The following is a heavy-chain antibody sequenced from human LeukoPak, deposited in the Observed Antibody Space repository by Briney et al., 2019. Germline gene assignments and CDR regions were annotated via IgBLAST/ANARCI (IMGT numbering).Heavy chain of an antibody. CDR3: AREGTTVVTRVFDH. D-gene: IGHD4-23*01. J-gene: IGHJ4*02. CDR2: IYYSGST. V-gene: IGHV4-59*12. Sequence: SETLSLTCTVSGGSISSYYWSWIRQPPGKGLEWIGYIYYSGSTNYNPSLKSRVTISVDTSKNQFSLKLSSVTAADTAVYYYAREGTTVVTRVFDHWGQGTLVTVSS. CDR1: GGSISSYY.